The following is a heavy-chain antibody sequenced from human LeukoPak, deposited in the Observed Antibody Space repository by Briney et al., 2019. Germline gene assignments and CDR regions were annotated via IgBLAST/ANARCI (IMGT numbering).Heavy chain of an antibody. Sequence: GASVKVSCKASGYTFTSFDINWVRQATGQGLEWMGWMDPNSGNTGYAQKFQGRVTMTRHTSITTAYMELSSLRFGDTAVYYRATRSSSWRAFDIWGQGTMVTVSS. J-gene: IGHJ3*02. CDR1: GYTFTSFD. CDR2: MDPNSGNT. D-gene: IGHD6-13*01. V-gene: IGHV1-8*01. CDR3: ATRSSSWRAFDI.